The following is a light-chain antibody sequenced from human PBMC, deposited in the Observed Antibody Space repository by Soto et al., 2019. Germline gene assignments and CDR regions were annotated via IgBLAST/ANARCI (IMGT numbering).Light chain of an antibody. Sequence: DIQMTQSPSSLSASVGDRVTITCRASQTIGSYLNWYQHQPGRAPKLLIYAASSLQSGVPSRFIGSGSGTAFTLPISSLQPEDFATYYCQQSYSTPQPFGQGTKVEI. J-gene: IGKJ1*01. CDR2: AAS. CDR3: QQSYSTPQP. V-gene: IGKV1-39*01. CDR1: QTIGSY.